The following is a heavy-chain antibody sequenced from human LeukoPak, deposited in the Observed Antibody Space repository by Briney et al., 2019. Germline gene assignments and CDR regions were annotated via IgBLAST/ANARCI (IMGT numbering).Heavy chain of an antibody. D-gene: IGHD3-3*01. J-gene: IGHJ4*02. CDR1: GFTFRSYG. V-gene: IGHV3-30*03. CDR3: ARDSNSDFWSGYYTNYFDY. CDR2: ISHDGRNT. Sequence: GRSLRLSCAASGFTFRSYGMHWVRRAPGKGLEWVADISHDGRNTYYADSVKGRFTISRDNSKNTLYLQMNSLRTEDTAVYYCARDSNSDFWSGYYTNYFDYWGQGTLVTVSS.